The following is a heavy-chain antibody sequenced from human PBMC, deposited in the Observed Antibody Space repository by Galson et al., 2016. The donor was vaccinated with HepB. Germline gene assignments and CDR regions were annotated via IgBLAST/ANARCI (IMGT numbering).Heavy chain of an antibody. CDR2: IYHSGDT. V-gene: IGHV4-4*02. CDR1: GGSISSTTNW. J-gene: IGHJ6*02. Sequence: SETLSLTCTVSGGSISSTTNWWSWVRQSPGQGLEWIGEIYHSGDTNYNPSLKSRVSISVDKSKNQLSLNLSSVTAADTAVYYCARVPLYNYGMDVWGQGTTVTVAS. CDR3: ARVPLYNYGMDV.